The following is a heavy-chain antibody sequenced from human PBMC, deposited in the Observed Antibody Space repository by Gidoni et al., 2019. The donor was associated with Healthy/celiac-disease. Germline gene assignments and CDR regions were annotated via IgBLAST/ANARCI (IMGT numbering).Heavy chain of an antibody. D-gene: IGHD3-3*01. CDR1: GFTFSSYA. V-gene: IGHV3-23*04. CDR2: SSGSGGST. J-gene: IGHJ4*02. Sequence: EVQLVESGGGLVQPGGSLRLSCAASGFTFSSYAMSWFRQAPGKGLEWVSASSGSGGSTYYADSVKGRFTISRDNSKNTLYLQMNSLRAEDTAVYYCAKLSFDDFWSGNFDYWGQGTLVTVSS. CDR3: AKLSFDDFWSGNFDY.